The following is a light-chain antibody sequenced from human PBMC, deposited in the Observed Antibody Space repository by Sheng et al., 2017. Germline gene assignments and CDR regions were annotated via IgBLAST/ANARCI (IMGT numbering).Light chain of an antibody. Sequence: QPVLTQPPSVSGAPGQRVTISCTGSRSNIGAGYDVHWYQHFPGTAPKRLISGNNDRPSGVPDRFSASKSGTSASLAIAGLQAEDEADYYCQSYDSSLSVLFGGGTKVTVL. CDR2: GNN. CDR1: RSNIGAGYD. CDR3: QSYDSSLSVL. V-gene: IGLV1-40*01. J-gene: IGLJ2*01.